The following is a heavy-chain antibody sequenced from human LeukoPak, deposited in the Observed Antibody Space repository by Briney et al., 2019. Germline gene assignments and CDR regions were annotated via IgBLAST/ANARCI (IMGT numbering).Heavy chain of an antibody. CDR3: ARVGATVRDFDY. CDR1: GYSISSGYY. J-gene: IGHJ4*02. Sequence: SETLSLTCTVSGYSISSGYYWGWIRQPPGKGLEWIGSIYHSGSTYYNPSLKRRVTISVDTSKNQFSLKLSSVTAADTAVYYCARVGATVRDFDYWGQGTLVTVSS. D-gene: IGHD1-26*01. CDR2: IYHSGST. V-gene: IGHV4-38-2*02.